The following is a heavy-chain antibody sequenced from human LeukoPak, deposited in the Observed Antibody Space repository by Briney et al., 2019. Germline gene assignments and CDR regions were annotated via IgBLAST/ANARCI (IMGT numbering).Heavy chain of an antibody. CDR2: ISGSGGST. Sequence: GGSLRLYCAASGFTFSSYAMSWVRQAPGKGLEWVSAISGSGGSTYYADSVKGRFTISRDNSKNTLYLQMNSLRAEDTAVYYRAGGYYDFWSGHFYYYYGMDVWGQGTTVTVSS. J-gene: IGHJ6*02. CDR1: GFTFSSYA. D-gene: IGHD3-3*01. V-gene: IGHV3-23*01. CDR3: AGGYYDFWSGHFYYYYGMDV.